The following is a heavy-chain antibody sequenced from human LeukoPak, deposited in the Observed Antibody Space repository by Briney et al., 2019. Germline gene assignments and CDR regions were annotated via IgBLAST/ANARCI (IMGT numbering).Heavy chain of an antibody. D-gene: IGHD2-2*01. J-gene: IGHJ5*02. V-gene: IGHV1-2*02. CDR3: ARVLVWYCSSTSCYAFFDP. CDR2: INPNSGGT. CDR1: GYTFTGYY. Sequence: ASVKVSCKASGYTFTGYYMHWVRQAPGQGLEWMGWINPNSGGTNYAQKFQGRVTMTRDTSISTAYMELSRLRSDDTAVYYCARVLVWYCSSTSCYAFFDPWGQGTLVTVSS.